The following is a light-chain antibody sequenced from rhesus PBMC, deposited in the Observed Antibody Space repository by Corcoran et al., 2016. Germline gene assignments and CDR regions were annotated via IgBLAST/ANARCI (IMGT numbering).Light chain of an antibody. CDR2: GAS. Sequence: EIVMTQSPATLSLSPGERATLSCRASQRVSSYLAWYPPKPGQSPRRLIYGASSRATGIPDRFSGSGSGTDFTLTISSLEPEDFAVYYCQETSNLWTFGQGTKVEIK. CDR3: QETSNLWT. V-gene: IGKV3-31*02. J-gene: IGKJ1*01. CDR1: QRVSSY.